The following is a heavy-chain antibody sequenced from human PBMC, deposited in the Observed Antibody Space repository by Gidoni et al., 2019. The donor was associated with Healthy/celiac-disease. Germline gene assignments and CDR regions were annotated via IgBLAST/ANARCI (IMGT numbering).Heavy chain of an antibody. CDR2: INHSGST. CDR1: GGSFRGYY. Sequence: QVQLQQWGAGLLKPLETLSLTCAVYGGSFRGYYWSWIRQPPGKGLEWIGEINHSGSTNYNPSLKSRVTISVDTSKNQFSLKLSSVTAADTAVYYCARGVMSGSYFTPWGRGTLVTVSS. D-gene: IGHD1-26*01. V-gene: IGHV4-34*01. J-gene: IGHJ2*01. CDR3: ARGVMSGSYFTP.